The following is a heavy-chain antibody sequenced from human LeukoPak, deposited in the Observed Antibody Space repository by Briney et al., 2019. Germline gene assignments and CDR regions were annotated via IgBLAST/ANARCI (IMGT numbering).Heavy chain of an antibody. D-gene: IGHD1-26*01. CDR2: IYPGDSDT. V-gene: IGHV5-51*01. CDR1: GYSFTNFW. Sequence: RPGESLKISCKGSGYSFTNFWIAWVRQMPGKGLEWMGIIYPGDSDTRYSPSFQGQVTISADKSISTAYLQWSSLKASDTAMYYCARRIVGAPDAFDIWGQGTMVTVSS. J-gene: IGHJ3*02. CDR3: ARRIVGAPDAFDI.